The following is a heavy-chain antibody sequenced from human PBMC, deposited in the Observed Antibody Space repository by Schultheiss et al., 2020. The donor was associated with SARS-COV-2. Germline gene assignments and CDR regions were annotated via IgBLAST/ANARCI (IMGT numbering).Heavy chain of an antibody. CDR2: IWYDGTNK. J-gene: IGHJ4*02. Sequence: GGSLRLSCAASGFTFDDYGMSWVRQAPGKGLEWVAVIWYDGTNKYYADSVKGRFTISRDNSKNTLYLQMNSLRAEDTAVYYCAKVIRVEVVAGPMDYWGQGTLVTVSS. D-gene: IGHD2-21*01. CDR3: AKVIRVEVVAGPMDY. V-gene: IGHV3-33*06. CDR1: GFTFDDYG.